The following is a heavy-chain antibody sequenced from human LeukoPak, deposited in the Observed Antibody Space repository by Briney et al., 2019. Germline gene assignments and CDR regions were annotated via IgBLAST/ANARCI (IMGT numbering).Heavy chain of an antibody. D-gene: IGHD1-7*01. V-gene: IGHV3-20*04. CDR1: GFTFDDYG. CDR3: ARELSGTTSYYFDY. Sequence: GGSLRLSCAASGFTFDDYGMSWVRQAPGKGLEWVSGISWNGGSTGYADSVKGRFTISRDNAKNSLYLQMNSLRVEDTAVYYCARELSGTTSYYFDYWGQGTLVTVSS. J-gene: IGHJ4*02. CDR2: ISWNGGST.